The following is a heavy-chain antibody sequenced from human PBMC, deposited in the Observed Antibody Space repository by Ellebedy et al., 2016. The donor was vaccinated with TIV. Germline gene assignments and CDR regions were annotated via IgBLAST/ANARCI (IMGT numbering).Heavy chain of an antibody. Sequence: GGSLRLXXAASGFTFSISVMTWVRQRPGKGLEWVATVSRGREAYYADPFKGRFFISRDNDLNSVFLQLNNLRVEDTAVYYCSRDGREWSRDCWGQGTLVTVSS. CDR1: GFTFSISV. J-gene: IGHJ4*02. D-gene: IGHD3-3*01. V-gene: IGHV3-21*06. CDR2: VSRGREA. CDR3: SRDGREWSRDC.